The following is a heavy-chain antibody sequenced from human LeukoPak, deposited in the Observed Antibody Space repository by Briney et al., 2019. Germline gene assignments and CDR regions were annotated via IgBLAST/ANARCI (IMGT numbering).Heavy chain of an antibody. Sequence: GGSLRLSCAASGFTFSSYAMSWVRQAPGKGLEWVSAISGSGGSTYYADSVKGRFTISRDNSKNTLDLQMNSLRAEDTAVYYCAKGGSSGYLGYWGQGTLVTVSS. CDR1: GFTFSSYA. CDR3: AKGGSSGYLGY. V-gene: IGHV3-23*01. J-gene: IGHJ4*02. CDR2: ISGSGGST. D-gene: IGHD3-22*01.